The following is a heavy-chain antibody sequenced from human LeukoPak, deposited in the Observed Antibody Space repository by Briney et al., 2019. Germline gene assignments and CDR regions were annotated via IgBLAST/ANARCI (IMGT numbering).Heavy chain of an antibody. CDR3: ARDPQWELHASHFDY. D-gene: IGHD1-26*01. CDR2: IKQDGSEK. Sequence: GGSLRLSCAASGFTFSSYWMSWVRQAPGKGLEWVANIKQDGSEKYYVDSVKGRFTISRDNAKNSLYLQMNSLRAEDTAAYYCARDPQWELHASHFDYWGQGTLVTVSS. CDR1: GFTFSSYW. J-gene: IGHJ4*02. V-gene: IGHV3-7*01.